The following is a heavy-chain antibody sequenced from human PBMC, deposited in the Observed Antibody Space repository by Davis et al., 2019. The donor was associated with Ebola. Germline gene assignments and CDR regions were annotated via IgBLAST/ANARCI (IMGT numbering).Heavy chain of an antibody. J-gene: IGHJ6*04. CDR2: IGTAGDT. CDR1: GFTFSSYD. CDR3: ARAGIAVAGPLYYYYYGMDV. V-gene: IGHV3-13*01. Sequence: GGSLRLSCAASGFTFSSYDMHWVRQATGKGLEWVSAIGTAGDTYYPGSVKGRFTISRENAKNSLYLQMNSLRAWDTAVYYCARAGIAVAGPLYYYYYGMDVWGKGTTVTVSS. D-gene: IGHD6-19*01.